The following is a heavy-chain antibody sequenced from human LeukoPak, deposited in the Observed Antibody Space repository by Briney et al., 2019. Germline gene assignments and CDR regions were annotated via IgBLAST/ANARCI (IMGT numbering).Heavy chain of an antibody. CDR3: ARHSGSGWQALGY. CDR1: GYTFTSYY. J-gene: IGHJ4*02. CDR2: INPSGGST. Sequence: VASVKVSCKASGYTFTSYYMHWVRQAPGQGLEWMGIINPSGGSTSYAQKFQGRVTMTRDTSTSTVYMELRSLESADTAVYYCARHSGSGWQALGYWGQGTLVTVSS. D-gene: IGHD6-19*01. V-gene: IGHV1-46*01.